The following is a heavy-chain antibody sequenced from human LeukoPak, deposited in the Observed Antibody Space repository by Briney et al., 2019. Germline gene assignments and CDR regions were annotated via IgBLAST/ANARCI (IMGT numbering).Heavy chain of an antibody. CDR3: ARDAKYYYDSSGYYGLLGIDY. CDR1: GFTFSSYA. V-gene: IGHV3-30*04. D-gene: IGHD3-22*01. Sequence: GGSLRLSCAASGFTFSSYAMHWVRQAPGKGLEWVADISYDGSNKYYADSVKGRSTISRDNSKNTLYLQMNSLRGEDTAVYYCARDAKYYYDSSGYYGLLGIDYWGQGTLVTVSS. J-gene: IGHJ4*02. CDR2: ISYDGSNK.